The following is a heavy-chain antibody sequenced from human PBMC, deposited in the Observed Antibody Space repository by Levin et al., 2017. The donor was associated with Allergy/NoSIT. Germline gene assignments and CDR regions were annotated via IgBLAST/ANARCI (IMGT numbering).Heavy chain of an antibody. CDR1: GYSFTSYW. Sequence: GESLKISCKGSGYSFTSYWISWVRQMPGKGLEWMGRIDPSDSYTNYSPSFQGHVTISADKSISTAYLQWSSLKASDTAMYYCARRDYDIFTGYYKGMDGWGQGTTVTVSS. D-gene: IGHD3-9*01. J-gene: IGHJ6*02. CDR3: ARRDYDIFTGYYKGMDG. V-gene: IGHV5-10-1*01. CDR2: IDPSDSYT.